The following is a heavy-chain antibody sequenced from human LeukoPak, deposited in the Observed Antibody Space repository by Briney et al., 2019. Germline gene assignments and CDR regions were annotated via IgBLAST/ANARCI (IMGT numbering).Heavy chain of an antibody. CDR3: ARDGYSGSFYYFDY. J-gene: IGHJ4*02. Sequence: ASVKVSCKASGYTFTGYYMHWVRQAPGQGLEWMGWINPNSGGTNYAQKFQGRVTMTRDTSISTAYMELSRLRSEDTAVYYCARDGYSGSFYYFDYWGQGTLVTVSS. V-gene: IGHV1-2*02. CDR2: INPNSGGT. CDR1: GYTFTGYY. D-gene: IGHD1-26*01.